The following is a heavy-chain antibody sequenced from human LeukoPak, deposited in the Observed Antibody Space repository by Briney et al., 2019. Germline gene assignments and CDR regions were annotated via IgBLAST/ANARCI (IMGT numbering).Heavy chain of an antibody. D-gene: IGHD4-23*01. CDR1: GYNFSNCL. CDR2: IYPGDSDT. Sequence: GESLKISCEGSGYNFSNCLIGWVRQMPGKGLEWMGIIYPGDSDTRYGPSFQSQVTISADKSISTAYLQWSSLKASDTAMYYCARHGGGGSGGNSGFDYWGQGTLVTVSS. CDR3: ARHGGGGSGGNSGFDY. J-gene: IGHJ4*02. V-gene: IGHV5-51*01.